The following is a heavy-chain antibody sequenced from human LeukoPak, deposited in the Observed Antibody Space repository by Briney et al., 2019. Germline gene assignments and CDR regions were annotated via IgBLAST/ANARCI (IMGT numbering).Heavy chain of an antibody. CDR2: FDPEDGET. D-gene: IGHD3-10*01. V-gene: IGHV1-24*01. Sequence: ASVKVSCKVSGYTLTELSMHWVRQAPGKGLEWMGGFDPEDGETIYAQKFQGRVTMTEDTSTDTAYMELSSLRSEDTAVYYCASGPSGSYSYYFDYWGQGTLVTVSS. CDR3: ASGPSGSYSYYFDY. J-gene: IGHJ4*02. CDR1: GYTLTELS.